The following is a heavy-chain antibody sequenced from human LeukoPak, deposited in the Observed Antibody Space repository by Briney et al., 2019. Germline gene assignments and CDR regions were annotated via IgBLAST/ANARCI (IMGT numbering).Heavy chain of an antibody. CDR2: INAGNGNT. V-gene: IGHV1-3*01. Sequence: ASVKVSCKASGYTFTSYAMHWVRQAPGQRLEWMGWINAGNGNTKYSQKFQGRVTITRDTSASTAYMELSSLRSEDTAVYYCARQDMDYGDYAEEFGYYYYGMDVWGQGTTVTVSS. CDR3: ARQDMDYGDYAEEFGYYYYGMDV. D-gene: IGHD4-17*01. CDR1: GYTFTSYA. J-gene: IGHJ6*02.